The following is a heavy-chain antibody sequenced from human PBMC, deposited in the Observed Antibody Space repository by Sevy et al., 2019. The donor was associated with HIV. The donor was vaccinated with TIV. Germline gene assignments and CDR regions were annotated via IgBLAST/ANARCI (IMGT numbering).Heavy chain of an antibody. D-gene: IGHD2-15*01. J-gene: IGHJ4*02. CDR1: GFTFGDYA. CDR2: IRSKAYGGTP. V-gene: IGHV3-49*03. CDR3: TRRIGCSGGSCKRLTYYFDY. Sequence: GGSLRLSCTASGFTFGDYAMSWFRQAPGKGLEWVGFIRSKAYGGTPEYAASVKGRFTSSGDDSKSMAYLQMNSLKTEETAVYYCTRRIGCSGGSCKRLTYYFDYWGQGTLVTVSS.